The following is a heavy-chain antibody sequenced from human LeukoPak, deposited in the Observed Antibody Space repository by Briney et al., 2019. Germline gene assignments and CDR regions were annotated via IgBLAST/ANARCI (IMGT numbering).Heavy chain of an antibody. J-gene: IGHJ4*02. CDR1: GFTFSSYA. D-gene: IGHD3-22*01. CDR2: ISSSSSYI. Sequence: GGSLRLSCAASGFTFSSYAMSWVRQAPGKGLEWVSSISSSSSYIYYADSVKGRFTVSRDNAKNSLYLQMNSLRAEDTAVYYCAREESLRDSSGYYHYFDYWGQGTLVTVSS. CDR3: AREESLRDSSGYYHYFDY. V-gene: IGHV3-21*01.